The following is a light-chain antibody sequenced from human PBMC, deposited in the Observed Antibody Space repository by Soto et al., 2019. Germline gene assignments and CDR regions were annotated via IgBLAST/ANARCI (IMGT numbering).Light chain of an antibody. Sequence: EVELTQSPGTLSLSPGERATLSCRASQRFSSNFLAWYQQKPGQAPRLLIFGASNRASGTPDRFSGSGSGTDFTLTISGLEPEDFAVYYCQQYGNTFPITFGRGTRLEVK. J-gene: IGKJ5*01. CDR1: QRFSSNF. CDR2: GAS. CDR3: QQYGNTFPIT. V-gene: IGKV3-20*01.